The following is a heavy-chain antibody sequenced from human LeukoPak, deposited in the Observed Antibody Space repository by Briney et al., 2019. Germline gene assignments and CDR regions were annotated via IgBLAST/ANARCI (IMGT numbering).Heavy chain of an antibody. V-gene: IGHV3-30*03. Sequence: GGSLRLSCAASGFTFSSYGMHWVRQAPGKGLEWVAVISYDGSNKYYADSVKGRFTISRDNAKNSLYLQMNSLRDEDTAVYYCARDRGIAAAGTSRWGQGTLVTVSS. CDR1: GFTFSSYG. CDR3: ARDRGIAAAGTSR. CDR2: ISYDGSNK. J-gene: IGHJ4*02. D-gene: IGHD6-13*01.